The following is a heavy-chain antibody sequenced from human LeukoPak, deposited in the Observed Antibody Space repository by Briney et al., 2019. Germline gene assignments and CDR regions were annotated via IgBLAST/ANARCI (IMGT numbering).Heavy chain of an antibody. CDR1: GXXFXSYV. D-gene: IGHD3-9*01. V-gene: IGHV3-48*02. J-gene: IGHJ4*02. Sequence: SGXXFXSYVMSWVRQAPGKGLEWIAYINHDAEMIFYPDFVKGRFTISRDNAKKSLYLQMNALRYEDTAIYYCARDHDWAFDLWGQGTLVTVSS. CDR3: ARDHDWAFDL. CDR2: INHDAEMI.